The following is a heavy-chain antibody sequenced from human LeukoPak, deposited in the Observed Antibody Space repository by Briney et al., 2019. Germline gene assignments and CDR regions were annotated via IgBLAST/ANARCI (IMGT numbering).Heavy chain of an antibody. D-gene: IGHD3-10*01. Sequence: GESLKISCKGSGYSFTSYWIGWVRQMPGKGLEWTGIIYPGDSDTRYSPSFQGQVTISADKSLSTAYLQWSSLKASDTAMYYCARHYYGSGSYYKVADAFDIWGQGTMVTVSS. CDR1: GYSFTSYW. CDR3: ARHYYGSGSYYKVADAFDI. J-gene: IGHJ3*02. CDR2: IYPGDSDT. V-gene: IGHV5-51*01.